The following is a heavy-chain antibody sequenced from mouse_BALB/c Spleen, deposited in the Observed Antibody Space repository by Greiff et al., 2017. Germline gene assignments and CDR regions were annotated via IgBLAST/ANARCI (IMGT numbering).Heavy chain of an antibody. CDR3: ARQSDYNYAMDY. J-gene: IGHJ4*01. CDR2: ISSGGGST. CDR1: GFAFSSYD. V-gene: IGHV5-12-1*01. D-gene: IGHD2-4*01. Sequence: EVQLVESGGGLVKPGGSLKLSCAASGFAFSSYDMSWVRQTPEKRLEWVAYISSGGGSTYYPDTVKGRFTISRDNAKNTLYLQMSSLKSEDTAMYYCARQSDYNYAMDYWGQGTSVTVSS.